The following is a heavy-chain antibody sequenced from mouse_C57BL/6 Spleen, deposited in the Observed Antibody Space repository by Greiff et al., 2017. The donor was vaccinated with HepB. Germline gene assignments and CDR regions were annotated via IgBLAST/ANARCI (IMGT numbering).Heavy chain of an antibody. J-gene: IGHJ1*03. Sequence: EVQLVESGGGLVKPGGSLKLSCAASGFTFSSYAMSWVRQTPEKRLEWVATISDGGSYTYYPDNVKGRFTISRDNAKNNLYLQMSHLKSEDTAMYYGASDHYGSRDWYFDVWGTGTTVTVSS. D-gene: IGHD1-1*01. CDR1: GFTFSSYA. CDR2: ISDGGSYT. V-gene: IGHV5-4*01. CDR3: ASDHYGSRDWYFDV.